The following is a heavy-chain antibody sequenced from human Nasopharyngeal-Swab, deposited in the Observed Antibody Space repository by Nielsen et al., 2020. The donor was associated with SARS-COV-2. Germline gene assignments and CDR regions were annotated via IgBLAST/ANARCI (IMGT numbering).Heavy chain of an antibody. Sequence: GGSLRLSCAASGFTVSSNYMSWVRQAPGKGLEWVSSISSSSSYIYYADSVKGLFTISRDNAKNSLYLQMNSLRAEDTAVYYCARDRWGWLPIGDAFDIWGQGTMVTVSS. J-gene: IGHJ3*02. CDR1: GFTVSSNY. V-gene: IGHV3-21*01. CDR2: ISSSSSYI. D-gene: IGHD2-21*01. CDR3: ARDRWGWLPIGDAFDI.